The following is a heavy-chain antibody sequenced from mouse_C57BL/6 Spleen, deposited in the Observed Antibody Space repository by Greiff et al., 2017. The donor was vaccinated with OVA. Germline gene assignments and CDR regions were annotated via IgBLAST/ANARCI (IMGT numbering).Heavy chain of an antibody. CDR3: ARRGITTRGAMDY. Sequence: VQLQQPGAELVRPGSSVKLSCKASGYTFTSYWMHWVKQRPGQGLEWIGDIYPGSGSTNYNEKFKSKATLTVDTSSSTAYMQLSSLTSEDSAVYYCARRGITTRGAMDYWGQGTSVTVSS. J-gene: IGHJ4*01. CDR2: IYPGSGST. D-gene: IGHD1-2*01. CDR1: GYTFTSYW. V-gene: IGHV1-55*01.